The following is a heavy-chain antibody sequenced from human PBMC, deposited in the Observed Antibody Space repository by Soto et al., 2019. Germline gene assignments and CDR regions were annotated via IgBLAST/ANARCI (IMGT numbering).Heavy chain of an antibody. CDR2: INPTGGAT. D-gene: IGHD1-26*01. CDR3: ARVWVGASIDGMDV. CDR1: GYTFTGYY. V-gene: IGHV1-2*06. J-gene: IGHJ6*02. Sequence: ASVKVSCTASGYTFTGYYMYWVRQAPGQGLEWMGRINPTGGATNYAPKFQGRVTMTRDTSIKTAYMELSGLKSDDTAVYYCARVWVGASIDGMDVWGLGTTVTVSS.